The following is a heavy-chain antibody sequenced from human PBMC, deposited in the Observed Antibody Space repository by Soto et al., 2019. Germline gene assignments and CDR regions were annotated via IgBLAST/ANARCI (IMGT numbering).Heavy chain of an antibody. CDR3: VTVAGNYYYDMDV. Sequence: SETLSLTCTVSGGSISSSSYYWGWARQPPGKGPEWIGSIYYSGSTYYNPSLKSRVTISVDTSKNQFALKLSSVTAADTAVYYCVTVAGNYYYDMDVWGQGTTVTV. CDR2: IYYSGST. J-gene: IGHJ6*02. CDR1: GGSISSSSYY. D-gene: IGHD6-19*01. V-gene: IGHV4-39*01.